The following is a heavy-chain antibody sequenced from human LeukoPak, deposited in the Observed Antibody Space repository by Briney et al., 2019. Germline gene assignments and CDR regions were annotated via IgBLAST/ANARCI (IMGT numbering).Heavy chain of an antibody. V-gene: IGHV1-2*02. CDR2: INPSSGGT. CDR1: GYTFTDYY. J-gene: IGHJ3*02. Sequence: ASVKVSCKASGYTFTDYYMHWVRQAPGQGLEWMGWINPSSGGTNYAQKFQGRVTVTRDTSISTAYMDLSRLRSDDTAVYYCARAGVWDYSDSSGYHNAAFDIWGQGAMVTVSS. D-gene: IGHD3-22*01. CDR3: ARAGVWDYSDSSGYHNAAFDI.